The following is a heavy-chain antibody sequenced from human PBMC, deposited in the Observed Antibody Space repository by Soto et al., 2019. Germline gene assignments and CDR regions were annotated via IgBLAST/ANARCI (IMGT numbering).Heavy chain of an antibody. CDR1: GFTLSSYA. V-gene: IGHV3-23*01. Sequence: EVQLLESGGGLVQPGGSLRLSCAASGFTLSSYAMSWVRQAPGKGLEWVSAISGSGGSTYYADSVKGRFTISRDNSKNTLYLQMNSLRAEDTAVYYCAKNVWGITIFGGMDVWGQGTTVTVSS. CDR3: AKNVWGITIFGGMDV. CDR2: ISGSGGST. D-gene: IGHD3-9*01. J-gene: IGHJ6*02.